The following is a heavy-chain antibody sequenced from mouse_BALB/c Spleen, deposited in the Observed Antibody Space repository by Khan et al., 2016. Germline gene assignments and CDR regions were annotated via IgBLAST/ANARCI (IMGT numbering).Heavy chain of an antibody. CDR3: AKRYYGSYAMDY. D-gene: IGHD1-1*01. V-gene: IGHV2-5*01. CDR2: IWRGGST. Sequence: QVQLKESGPGLVQPSQSLSITCTVAGFSLNSYGVHWVRQSPGKGLEWLGVIWRGGSTDYNAAFMSRLSITKDNSKSQVFFKMNSLQADDTAIYXCAKRYYGSYAMDYRGQGTSVTVSS. J-gene: IGHJ4*01. CDR1: GFSLNSYG.